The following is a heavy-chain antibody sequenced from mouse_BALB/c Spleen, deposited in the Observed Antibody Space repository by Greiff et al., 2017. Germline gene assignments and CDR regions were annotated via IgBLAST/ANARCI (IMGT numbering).Heavy chain of an antibody. CDR2: ISTYYGNT. Sequence: QVQLQQSGPELVRPGVSVKISCTASGYTFTDYAMPWVKQSHAKSLEWIGVISTYYGNTNYNQKFKGKATMTVDKSSSTAYMELARLTSEESAIYYGARGNPSMDYWGQGTSVTVSS. J-gene: IGHJ4*01. CDR1: GYTFTDYA. CDR3: ARGNPSMDY. D-gene: IGHD2-1*01. V-gene: IGHV1-67*01.